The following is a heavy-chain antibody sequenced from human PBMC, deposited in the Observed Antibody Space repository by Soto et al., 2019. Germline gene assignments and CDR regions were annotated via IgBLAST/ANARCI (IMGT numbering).Heavy chain of an antibody. V-gene: IGHV4-59*01. CDR2: IYYSGNT. D-gene: IGHD3-3*01. Sequence: QVQLLESGPGLLKPSETLSLTCSVSGGSMSPFYWSWIRQSPGKGLEGIGYIYYSGNTNYNPSLKSRVTISVDTSKDQFSLRLSSVTAADSAVYYCARGVYDYWSGYYAGSGLDVWGQGTTVIVSS. CDR3: ARGVYDYWSGYYAGSGLDV. J-gene: IGHJ6*02. CDR1: GGSMSPFY.